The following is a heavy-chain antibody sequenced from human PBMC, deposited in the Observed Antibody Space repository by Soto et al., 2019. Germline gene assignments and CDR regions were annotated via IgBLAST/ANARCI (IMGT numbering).Heavy chain of an antibody. D-gene: IGHD2-2*02. CDR1: GYTFTGYY. J-gene: IGHJ6*02. Sequence: QVPLVQSGAEVKKPGASVKVSCKASGYTFTGYYMHWVRQAPGQGLEWMGWINPNSGGTNYAQKFQGWVTMTRDTSISTAYMELSRLRSDDTAVYYCARARDYQLLYRYYYYGMDVWGQGTTVTVSS. CDR2: INPNSGGT. CDR3: ARARDYQLLYRYYYYGMDV. V-gene: IGHV1-2*04.